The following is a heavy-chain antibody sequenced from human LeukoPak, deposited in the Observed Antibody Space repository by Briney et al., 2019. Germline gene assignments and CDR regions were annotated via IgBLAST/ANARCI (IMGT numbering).Heavy chain of an antibody. Sequence: PGGSLRLSCAASGFTFNSYGMNWVRQAPGKGLEWLSYISSSSDAIYYADSVKGRFTISRDNAKNSLYLQMNSLRPEDTAVYYCAGRYWYYDFGWWGQGTLVTVSS. CDR2: ISSSSDAI. CDR3: AGRYWYYDFGW. V-gene: IGHV3-48*01. D-gene: IGHD3-3*01. CDR1: GFTFNSYG. J-gene: IGHJ4*02.